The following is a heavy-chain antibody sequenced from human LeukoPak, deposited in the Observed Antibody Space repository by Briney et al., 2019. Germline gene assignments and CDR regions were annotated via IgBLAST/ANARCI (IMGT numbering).Heavy chain of an antibody. V-gene: IGHV4-4*02. J-gene: IGHJ3*02. Sequence: SETLSLTCAVSGGSISSSNWWSWVRQPPGKGLEWIGEIYHSGSTNYNPSLKSRVTISVDTSKNQFSLKLASVTAADTAVYYCARGVGSVTHDAFDIWGQGTMVTVSS. D-gene: IGHD1-26*01. CDR3: ARGVGSVTHDAFDI. CDR1: GGSISSSNW. CDR2: IYHSGST.